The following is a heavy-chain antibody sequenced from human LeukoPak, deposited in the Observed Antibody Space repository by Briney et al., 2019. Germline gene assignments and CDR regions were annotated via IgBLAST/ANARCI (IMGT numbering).Heavy chain of an antibody. Sequence: PGGSLRLSCAASGFTFSGYSMNWVRQAPGKGLEWLSYISSGSRTIYYADSVKGRFTVSRDNAKNSLYLQMNSLRAEDTAVYYCARDGTDYDFWSVFYWLDYWGQGTLVTVSS. CDR3: ARDGTDYDFWSVFYWLDY. V-gene: IGHV3-48*01. D-gene: IGHD3-3*01. CDR1: GFTFSGYS. J-gene: IGHJ4*02. CDR2: ISSGSRTI.